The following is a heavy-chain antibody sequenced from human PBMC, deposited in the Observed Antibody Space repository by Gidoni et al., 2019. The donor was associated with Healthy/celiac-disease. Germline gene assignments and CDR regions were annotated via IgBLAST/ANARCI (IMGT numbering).Heavy chain of an antibody. J-gene: IGHJ4*02. D-gene: IGHD6-19*01. Sequence: QVQLQESGPGLVKPSETLSLTCTVSGGSISSYYWSWIRQPPGKGLEWIGYIYYSGSTNYNPSLKDRGHITIDKSKNQFSPKLRLGTGAGPGGEFWARHCEAVAGGDWGQGTLVNGSS. V-gene: IGHV4-59*08. CDR1: GGSISSYY. CDR3: ARHCEAVAGGD. CDR2: IYYSGST.